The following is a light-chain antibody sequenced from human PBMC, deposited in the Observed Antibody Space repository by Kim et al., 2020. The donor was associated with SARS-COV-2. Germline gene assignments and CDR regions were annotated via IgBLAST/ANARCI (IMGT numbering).Light chain of an antibody. J-gene: IGLJ2*01. CDR3: LLYADGALV. CDR2: STN. CDR1: TGSVTSGYY. V-gene: IGLV7-43*01. Sequence: PGGTITLPCSSSTGSVTSGYYPNWFQQKPGQAPRALIYSTNNKHSWTPARFSGSLLGGKAALTVSGVQPEDEAEYHCLLYADGALVFGGGTQLTVL.